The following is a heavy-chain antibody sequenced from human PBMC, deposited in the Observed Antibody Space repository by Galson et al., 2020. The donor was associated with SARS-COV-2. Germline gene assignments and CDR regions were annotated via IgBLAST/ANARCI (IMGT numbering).Heavy chain of an antibody. D-gene: IGHD3-9*01. J-gene: IGHJ6*02. V-gene: IGHV3-48*04. CDR3: ARDTADFLKCQYGMDV. CDR2: ISSSGHTL. CDR1: EFIFSTCN. Sequence: GGSLRLSCGASEFIFSTCNMNWVRQAPGKGLEWLSYISSSGHTLYYADSVKGRFTISRDNAKNFLYLQMNSLRAEDTAVYFCARDTADFLKCQYGMDVWGQGTTVTVSS.